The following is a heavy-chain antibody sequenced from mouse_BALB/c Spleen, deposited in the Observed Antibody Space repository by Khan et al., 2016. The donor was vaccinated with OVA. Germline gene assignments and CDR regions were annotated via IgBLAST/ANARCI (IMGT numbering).Heavy chain of an antibody. D-gene: IGHD1-1*01. V-gene: IGHV1-7*01. Sequence: QVQLKQSGAELAKPGASVKMSCKASGYTFINYWLLWIKQRPGQGLEWIGYFNPSTGYTEYNQNFKDKATLTADISSSTAYMQLSSLTSEDSAVYYCARRGLRWDFDYWGQGTTLTVSS. J-gene: IGHJ2*01. CDR3: ARRGLRWDFDY. CDR2: FNPSTGYT. CDR1: GYTFINYW.